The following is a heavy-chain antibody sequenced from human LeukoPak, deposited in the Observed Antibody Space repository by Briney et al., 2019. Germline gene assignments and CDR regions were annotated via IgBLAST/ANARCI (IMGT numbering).Heavy chain of an antibody. Sequence: GGSLRLSCAASGFTFSFYWMSWVRQAPGKGLEWVANIKQDGSDKYYVDSVKGRFTISRDNAKNSLYLQMNSLRAEDTAVYYCARDPRIAVDYWGQGTLVTVSS. D-gene: IGHD6-13*01. CDR2: IKQDGSDK. J-gene: IGHJ4*02. V-gene: IGHV3-7*01. CDR1: GFTFSFYW. CDR3: ARDPRIAVDY.